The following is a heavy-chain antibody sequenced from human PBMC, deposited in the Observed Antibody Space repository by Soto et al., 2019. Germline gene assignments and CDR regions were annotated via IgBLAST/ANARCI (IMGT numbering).Heavy chain of an antibody. CDR1: GFTYSS. V-gene: IGHV3-30*18. Sequence: QVQLVESGGGVVQPGRSLRLSCAASGFTYSSMHWVRQAPGKGLEWVAIISYDGNNKYYLDSVKGRFTISRDNSKNTLYLQMNSLRAEDTAVYLCTKDGVAGFGMDVWGQGTTVTVSS. CDR2: ISYDGNNK. D-gene: IGHD6-19*01. CDR3: TKDGVAGFGMDV. J-gene: IGHJ6*02.